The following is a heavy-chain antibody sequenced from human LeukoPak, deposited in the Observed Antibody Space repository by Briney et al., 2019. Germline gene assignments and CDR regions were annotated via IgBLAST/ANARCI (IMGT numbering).Heavy chain of an antibody. CDR2: IDPNGSDT. CDR1: GYTFIAYY. CDR3: GTLRQGAFDI. Sequence: ASVKEFCKASGYTFIAYYMHWVRQPPGQGLEWMGWIDPNGSDTHYVQGFQGRVTMTRDTSISTAEMELSRLTSDDTAVYYCGTLRQGAFDIWGEGTLVTVSS. J-gene: IGHJ3*02. V-gene: IGHV1-2*02.